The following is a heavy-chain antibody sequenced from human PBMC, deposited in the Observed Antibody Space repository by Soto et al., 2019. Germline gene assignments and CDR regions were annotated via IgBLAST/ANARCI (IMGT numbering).Heavy chain of an antibody. V-gene: IGHV3-23*01. Sequence: EVKLLESGGGLVQPGGSLRLSCAASGFTFDNYAMNWVRQAPGKGLEWVAHISGSGGATKYADSVKGRFSISKDNSKNTLYLQMNSLRAEDTAVYYCAKAPSPYYYYGMDVWGQGTTVTVSS. J-gene: IGHJ6*02. CDR2: ISGSGGAT. CDR3: AKAPSPYYYYGMDV. CDR1: GFTFDNYA.